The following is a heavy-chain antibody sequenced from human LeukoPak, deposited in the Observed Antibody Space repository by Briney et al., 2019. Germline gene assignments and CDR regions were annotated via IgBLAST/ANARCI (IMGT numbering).Heavy chain of an antibody. J-gene: IGHJ6*03. D-gene: IGHD3-3*01. CDR3: ARGRFTIFGVVTNYYYYYMDV. CDR2: INHSGST. V-gene: IGHV4-34*01. Sequence: SETLSLTCAVYGGSFSGYYWSWIRQPPGKGLEWTGEINHSGSTNYNPSLKSRVTISVDTSKNQFSLKLSSVTAADTAVYYCARGRFTIFGVVTNYYYYYMDVWGKGTTVTVSS. CDR1: GGSFSGYY.